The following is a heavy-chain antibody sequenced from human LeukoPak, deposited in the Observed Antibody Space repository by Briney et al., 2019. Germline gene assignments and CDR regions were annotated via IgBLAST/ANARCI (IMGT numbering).Heavy chain of an antibody. V-gene: IGHV3-30*02. CDR3: AKAEYSRFVWYGMDV. CDR2: VWSGGSRN. D-gene: IGHD5-18*01. CDR1: ELTLNTYA. J-gene: IGHJ6*02. Sequence: GGSLRLSCAASELTLNTYAMHWVRQAPGKGLEWVAIVWSGGSRNTYADSVKGRFTISRDNSKNTLYLQMNSLRVEDTAIYYCAKAEYSRFVWYGMDVWGQGTTVTVSS.